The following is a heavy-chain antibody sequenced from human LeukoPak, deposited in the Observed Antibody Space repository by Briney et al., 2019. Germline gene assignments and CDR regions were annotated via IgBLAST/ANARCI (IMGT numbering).Heavy chain of an antibody. V-gene: IGHV3-74*01. Sequence: PGGSLRLSFAASGCTFRNYWIHWVRQAPGKGLVWISRIDNDGSDRIYADSVKGRFTISRDNAKNTLYLQMNSLRAEDTAVYYCARGGYHHGFDIWGQGTMVTVSS. CDR1: GCTFRNYW. CDR3: ARGGYHHGFDI. CDR2: IDNDGSDR. J-gene: IGHJ3*02. D-gene: IGHD5-18*01.